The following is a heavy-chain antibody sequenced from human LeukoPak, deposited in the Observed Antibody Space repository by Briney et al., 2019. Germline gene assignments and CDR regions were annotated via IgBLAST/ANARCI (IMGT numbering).Heavy chain of an antibody. CDR1: GYTFTSYD. CDR2: IIPIFGTA. CDR3: ARGGSGWYGDYYYMDV. D-gene: IGHD6-19*01. V-gene: IGHV1-69*05. Sequence: ASVKVSCKASGYTFTSYDINWVRQATGQGLEWMVGIIPIFGTANYAQKFQGRVTITTDESTRTAYMELSSLRSEDTAVYYCARGGSGWYGDYYYMDVWGKGTTVTVSS. J-gene: IGHJ6*03.